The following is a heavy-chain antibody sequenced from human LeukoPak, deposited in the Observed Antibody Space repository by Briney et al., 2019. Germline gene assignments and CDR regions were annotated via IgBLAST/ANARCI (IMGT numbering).Heavy chain of an antibody. J-gene: IGHJ5*02. CDR2: INTNTGNP. Sequence: ASVKVSCKASGYTFTSYAMNWVRQAPGQGLEWMGWINTNTGNPTYAQGFTGRFVFSLDTSVSTAYLQISSLKAEDTAVYYCARDLNPTIFGVRDWFDPWGQGTPVTVSS. CDR1: GYTFTSYA. D-gene: IGHD3-3*01. CDR3: ARDLNPTIFGVRDWFDP. V-gene: IGHV7-4-1*02.